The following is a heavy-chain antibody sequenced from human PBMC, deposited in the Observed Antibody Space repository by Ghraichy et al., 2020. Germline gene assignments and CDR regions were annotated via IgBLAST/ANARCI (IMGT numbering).Heavy chain of an antibody. D-gene: IGHD5-18*01. CDR1: GGSFSGYY. Sequence: SETLSLTCAVYGGSFSGYYWSWIRQPPGKGLEWIGEINHSGSTNYNPSLKSRVTISVDTSKNQFSLKLSSVTAADTAVYYCARLVLGLWDGYFDYWGQGTLVTVSS. V-gene: IGHV4-34*01. CDR3: ARLVLGLWDGYFDY. CDR2: INHSGST. J-gene: IGHJ4*02.